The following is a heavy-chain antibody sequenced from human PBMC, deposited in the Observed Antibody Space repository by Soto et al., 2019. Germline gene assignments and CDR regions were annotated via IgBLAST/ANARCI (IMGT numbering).Heavy chain of an antibody. Sequence: SGPTLVNPTQTLTLTCTFSGFSLSTSGMCVSWIRQPPGKALEWLALIDWDDDKYYSTSLKTRLTISKDTSKNQVVLTMTNMDPVDTATYYCARMYYDFWSGYNPTNYYYGMDVWGQGTTVTVSS. D-gene: IGHD3-3*01. J-gene: IGHJ6*02. CDR3: ARMYYDFWSGYNPTNYYYGMDV. V-gene: IGHV2-70*01. CDR2: IDWDDDK. CDR1: GFSLSTSGMC.